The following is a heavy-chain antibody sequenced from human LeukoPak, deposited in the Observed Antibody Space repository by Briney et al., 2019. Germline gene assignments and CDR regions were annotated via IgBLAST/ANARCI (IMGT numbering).Heavy chain of an antibody. CDR1: GDSVSSNTAA. CDR2: TYYRSKWYN. J-gene: IGHJ4*02. CDR3: ARDNSGWYFDY. V-gene: IGHV6-1*01. Sequence: SQTLSLTCAISGDSVSSNTAAWNWIRLSPSRGLEWLGRTYYRSKWYNDYAVSVKSRLIINPDTSENQFSLQLNSVTPEDTAVYFCARDNSGWYFDYWGQGTLVTVSS. D-gene: IGHD6-19*01.